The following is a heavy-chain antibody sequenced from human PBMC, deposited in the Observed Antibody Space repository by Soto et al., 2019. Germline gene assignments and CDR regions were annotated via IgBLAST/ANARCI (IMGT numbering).Heavy chain of an antibody. CDR2: INTYNGQT. J-gene: IGHJ4*02. CDR1: GYTFTDYG. Sequence: QVQLVQSGVEVKKPGASVKVSCKASGYTFTDYGVSWVRQAPGQGLEWMGWINTYNGQTNYAQKVQGRVTMTTDTSTAPACMELQSLNSDDTAGYYCARDQYAVGGDFWGLGTLVTVSS. CDR3: ARDQYAVGGDF. D-gene: IGHD1-26*01. V-gene: IGHV1-18*01.